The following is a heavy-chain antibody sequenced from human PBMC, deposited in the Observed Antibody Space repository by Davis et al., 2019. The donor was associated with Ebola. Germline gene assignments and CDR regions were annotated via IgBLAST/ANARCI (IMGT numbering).Heavy chain of an antibody. J-gene: IGHJ3*02. CDR3: ARGHVGDTGHDAFDI. CDR2: INHSGST. V-gene: IGHV4-34*01. D-gene: IGHD1-26*01. Sequence: PSETLSLTCAVYGGSFSGYYWSWIRQPPGKGLEWIGEINHSGSTNYNPSLKSRVTISVDTSKNQFSLKLSSVTAADTAVYSCARGHVGDTGHDAFDIWGQGTVVTVSS. CDR1: GGSFSGYY.